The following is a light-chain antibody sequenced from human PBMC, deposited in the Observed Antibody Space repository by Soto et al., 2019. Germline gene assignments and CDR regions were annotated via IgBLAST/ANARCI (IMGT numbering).Light chain of an antibody. CDR2: AAS. Sequence: DLQMTQSPSSLSASVGDTVTITCRASQSISNYLNWYQQKPGKAPKLLIYAASSLQSGVPSRFSGSGSGTDFTLTISSLQPEDFATYYCQQSYNTPLTFGGGTKVEIK. V-gene: IGKV1-39*01. CDR1: QSISNY. CDR3: QQSYNTPLT. J-gene: IGKJ4*01.